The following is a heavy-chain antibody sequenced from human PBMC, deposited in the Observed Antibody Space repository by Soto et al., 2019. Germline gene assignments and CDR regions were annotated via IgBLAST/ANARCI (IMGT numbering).Heavy chain of an antibody. Sequence: PGESLKISCKGSGYSFTSYWISWVRQMPGKGLEWMGRIDPSDSYTNYSPSFQGHVTISADKSISTAYLQWSSLKASDTAMYYCASLYYYGSGGASGASDIWGQGPMVTLSS. V-gene: IGHV5-10-1*01. J-gene: IGHJ3*02. CDR2: IDPSDSYT. D-gene: IGHD3-10*01. CDR3: ASLYYYGSGGASGASDI. CDR1: GYSFTSYW.